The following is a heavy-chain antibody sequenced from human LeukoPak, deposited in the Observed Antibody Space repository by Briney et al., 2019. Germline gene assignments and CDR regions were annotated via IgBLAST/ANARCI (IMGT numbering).Heavy chain of an antibody. Sequence: QPGGSLRLSCAASGFIFSDHYMDWVRQAPGKGLEWIARSRNKANSYTTVYAASVKGRFTISRDESKNSLYLQMNSLITEDTAVYFCVRGFNSFDIWGQGTLVTVSS. CDR3: VRGFNSFDI. V-gene: IGHV3-72*01. D-gene: IGHD5-24*01. J-gene: IGHJ3*02. CDR1: GFIFSDHY. CDR2: SRNKANSYTT.